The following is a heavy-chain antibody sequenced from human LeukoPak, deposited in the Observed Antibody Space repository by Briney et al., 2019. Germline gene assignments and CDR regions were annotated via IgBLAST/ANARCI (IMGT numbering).Heavy chain of an antibody. J-gene: IGHJ3*01. CDR1: GFTFTNYG. D-gene: IGHD3-10*01. CDR3: ARKPMAHAFDF. CDR2: ISANNGDT. Sequence: ASVKVSCKASGFTFTNYGFSWVRQAPEQGLEWMGWISANNGDTHYAQKFQGRVTMTTDTSTTTVYMELRSLTSDDSAVYYCARKPMAHAFDFWGQGTMVTVSS. V-gene: IGHV1-18*04.